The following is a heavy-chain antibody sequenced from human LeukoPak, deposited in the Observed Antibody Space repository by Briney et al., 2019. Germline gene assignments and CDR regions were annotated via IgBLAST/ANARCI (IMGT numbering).Heavy chain of an antibody. Sequence: TLSLTCTFSGGSISSGDYYWSWIRQPPGKGLEWIGYIYYSGSTYYNPSLKSRVTISVDTSKNQFSLKLSSVTAADTAVYYCASSYGGELQADYWGQGTLVTVSS. D-gene: IGHD4/OR15-4a*01. CDR2: IYYSGST. V-gene: IGHV4-30-4*01. J-gene: IGHJ4*02. CDR1: GGSISSGDYY. CDR3: ASSYGGELQADY.